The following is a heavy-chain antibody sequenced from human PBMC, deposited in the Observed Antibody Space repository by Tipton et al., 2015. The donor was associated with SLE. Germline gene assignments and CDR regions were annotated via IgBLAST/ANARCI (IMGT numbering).Heavy chain of an antibody. Sequence: GSLRLSCAASGFSFSNYGMHWVRQAAGKGLEWVAFIYYDGSNTYYADSVKGRFTISRDNSKNTLYLQLNRLRAEDTAVYFCAKDLYSGNYYDAFDIWGQGTMVTVSS. CDR2: IYYDGSNT. CDR1: GFSFSNYG. J-gene: IGHJ3*02. CDR3: AKDLYSGNYYDAFDI. D-gene: IGHD1-26*01. V-gene: IGHV3-30*02.